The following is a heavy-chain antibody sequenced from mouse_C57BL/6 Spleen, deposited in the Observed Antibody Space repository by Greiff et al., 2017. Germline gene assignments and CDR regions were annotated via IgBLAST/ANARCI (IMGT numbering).Heavy chain of an antibody. J-gene: IGHJ4*01. CDR1: GFTFSDYG. CDR3: ERLGRVYAMDY. V-gene: IGHV5-17*01. Sequence: EVQVVESGGGLVKPGGSLKLSCAASGFTFSDYGMHWVRPAPEKGLEWVAYLSRGRSTIYYADTVKGRCTISRDNAKNTLFLQMTSLRFEATAMYYCERLGRVYAMDYWGQGTSVTVSS. D-gene: IGHD4-1*01. CDR2: LSRGRSTI.